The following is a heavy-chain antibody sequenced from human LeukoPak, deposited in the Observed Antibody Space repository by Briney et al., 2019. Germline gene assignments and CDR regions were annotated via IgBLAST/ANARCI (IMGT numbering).Heavy chain of an antibody. CDR2: ISSSASTI. V-gene: IGHV3-48*03. Sequence: GGSLRLSCAASGFTFSGYEMNWVRQAPGEGLEWVSYISSSASTIYYADSVKGRFTISRDNAKKSLYLQMDSLRVEDTAVYYCARRWGHFDYWGQGTLVTVSS. CDR1: GFTFSGYE. J-gene: IGHJ4*02. CDR3: ARRWGHFDY. D-gene: IGHD7-27*01.